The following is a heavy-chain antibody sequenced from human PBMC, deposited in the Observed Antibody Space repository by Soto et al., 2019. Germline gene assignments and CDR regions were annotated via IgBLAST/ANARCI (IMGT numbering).Heavy chain of an antibody. J-gene: IGHJ4*02. Sequence: PGGSLRLSCAASGFTFSSYAMSWVRQAPGKGLEWVSAISGSGGSTYYADSVKGRCTISRDNSKNTLYLQMNSLRAEDTAVYYCAKDVYSSSWPFDYWGQGTLVTVSS. CDR3: AKDVYSSSWPFDY. CDR2: ISGSGGST. CDR1: GFTFSSYA. V-gene: IGHV3-23*01. D-gene: IGHD6-13*01.